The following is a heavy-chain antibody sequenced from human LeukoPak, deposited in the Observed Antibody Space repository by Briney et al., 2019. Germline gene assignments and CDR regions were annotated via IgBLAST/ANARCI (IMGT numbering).Heavy chain of an antibody. Sequence: ASVKVSCKASGYTFTGYYIHWVRQAPGQGLEWMGWINPNSGGTNYAQKFQGRVTMTRDTSISTAYMELSRLRSDDTAVYYCARGRGTMIVVVIPTSDYWGQGTLVTVSS. V-gene: IGHV1-2*02. CDR2: INPNSGGT. CDR3: ARGRGTMIVVVIPTSDY. D-gene: IGHD3-22*01. CDR1: GYTFTGYY. J-gene: IGHJ4*02.